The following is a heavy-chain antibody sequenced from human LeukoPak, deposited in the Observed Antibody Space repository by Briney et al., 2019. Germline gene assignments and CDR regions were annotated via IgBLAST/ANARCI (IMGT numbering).Heavy chain of an antibody. CDR1: GFTFSSYE. Sequence: PGGPLRLSCAASGFTFSSYEMNWVRQAPGKGLEWVSYISSSGSTIYYADSVKGRFTISRDNAKNSLYLQMNSLRAEDTAVYYCARSRIAVAYFDYWGQGTLVTVSS. J-gene: IGHJ4*02. CDR2: ISSSGSTI. V-gene: IGHV3-48*03. CDR3: ARSRIAVAYFDY. D-gene: IGHD6-19*01.